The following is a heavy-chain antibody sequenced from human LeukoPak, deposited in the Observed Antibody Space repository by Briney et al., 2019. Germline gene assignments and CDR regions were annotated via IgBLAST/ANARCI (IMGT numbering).Heavy chain of an antibody. CDR3: ARLRQIMAANDDPSSGFDY. J-gene: IGHJ4*02. V-gene: IGHV4-34*01. Sequence: SETLSLTCAVYGGSFSGYYWSWIRQPPGKGLEGIGEIKHSGSPSYNPSLKSRVTISVDTSKSQFSLKLSSVTAADTAVYYCARLRQIMAANDDPSSGFDYWGQGTLVTVSS. CDR2: IKHSGSP. CDR1: GGSFSGYY. D-gene: IGHD6-25*01.